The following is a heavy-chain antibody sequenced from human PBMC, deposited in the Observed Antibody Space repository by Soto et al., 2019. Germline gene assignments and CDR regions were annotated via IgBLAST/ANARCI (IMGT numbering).Heavy chain of an antibody. V-gene: IGHV3-23*01. J-gene: IGHJ3*02. CDR1: GFTFSSYA. Sequence: EVQLLESGGGLVQPGGSLRLSCAASGFTFSSYAMSWVRQAPGKGLEWVSAISGSGGSTYYADSVKGRFTISRDNSKNTLYLQMNSLRAEDTAVYYCAIPLRVDSSGYYLDAFDIWGQGTMVTVSS. D-gene: IGHD3-22*01. CDR2: ISGSGGST. CDR3: AIPLRVDSSGYYLDAFDI.